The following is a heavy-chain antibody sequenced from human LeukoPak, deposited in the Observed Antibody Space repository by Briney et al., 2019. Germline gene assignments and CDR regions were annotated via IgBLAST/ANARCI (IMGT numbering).Heavy chain of an antibody. D-gene: IGHD2-2*01. CDR3: AKDSNESLDY. CDR2: IWYDGSNK. Sequence: PGGSLRLSCAASGFTFSSYSMNWVRQAPGKGLEWVAVIWYDGSNKNYADSVKGRFTISRDNSKNTLYLQMNSLRAEDTAVYYCAKDSNESLDYWGQGTLVTVSS. J-gene: IGHJ4*02. V-gene: IGHV3-33*06. CDR1: GFTFSSYS.